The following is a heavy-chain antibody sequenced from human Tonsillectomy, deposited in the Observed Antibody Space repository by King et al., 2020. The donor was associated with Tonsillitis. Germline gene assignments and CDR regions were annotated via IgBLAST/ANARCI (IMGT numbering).Heavy chain of an antibody. D-gene: IGHD2-15*01. CDR2: IDPSDSYT. CDR1: GYSFTSYW. V-gene: IGHV5-10-1*03. Sequence: EVQLVESGAEVKKPGESLRISCKGSGYSFTSYWITWVRQMPGKGLEWMGRIDPSDSYTNYSPSFQGHVTISADKSISTAYLQWSSLKASDTAMYYCARAPFGGEVVAASFDYWGQGTLVTVSS. CDR3: ARAPFGGEVVAASFDY. J-gene: IGHJ4*02.